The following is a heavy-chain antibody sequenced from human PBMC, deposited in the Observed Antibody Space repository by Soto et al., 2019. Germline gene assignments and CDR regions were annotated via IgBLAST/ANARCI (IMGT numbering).Heavy chain of an antibody. D-gene: IGHD2-2*02. CDR1: GGTFSSYA. Sequence: QVQLVQSGAEVKKPGSSVKVSCKASGGTFSSYAISWVRQAPGQGLEWMGGIIPIFGTANDAQKFQGRVTITADESTSTAYMELSSLRSEDTAVYYCARWGGYCSSTSCYTGDYYYYGMDVWGQGTTVTVSS. J-gene: IGHJ6*02. V-gene: IGHV1-69*01. CDR2: IIPIFGTA. CDR3: ARWGGYCSSTSCYTGDYYYYGMDV.